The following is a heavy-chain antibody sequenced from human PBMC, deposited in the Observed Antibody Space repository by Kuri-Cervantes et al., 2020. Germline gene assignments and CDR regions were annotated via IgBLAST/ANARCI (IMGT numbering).Heavy chain of an antibody. D-gene: IGHD3/OR15-3a*01. J-gene: IGHJ3*02. CDR3: ARVEGTSAFDI. V-gene: IGHV4-39*07. Sequence: SETLSLTCTVSGGSLISSTFSWGWIRQPPGKGLEWIGNIYSSGSTYYSPSLQTRVTISVDKSKNQFSLKLSSVTAADTAVYYCARVEGTSAFDIWDQGTMVTVSS. CDR2: IYSSGST. CDR1: GGSLISSTFS.